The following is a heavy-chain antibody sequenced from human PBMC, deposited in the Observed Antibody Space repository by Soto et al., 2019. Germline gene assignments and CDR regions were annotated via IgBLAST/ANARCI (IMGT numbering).Heavy chain of an antibody. CDR2: INAGNGNT. CDR3: ARDLELGVVPAALNWFDP. J-gene: IGHJ5*02. CDR1: GYTFTSYA. D-gene: IGHD2-2*01. V-gene: IGHV1-3*01. Sequence: ASVKVSCKASGYTFTSYAMHWVRQAPGQRLEWMGWINAGNGNTKYSQKFQGRVTITRDTSASTAYMELSSLRSEDTAVYYCARDLELGVVPAALNWFDPWGQGTLVTVSS.